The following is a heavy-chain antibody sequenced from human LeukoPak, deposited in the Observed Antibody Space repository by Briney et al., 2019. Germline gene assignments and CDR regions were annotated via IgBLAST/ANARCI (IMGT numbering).Heavy chain of an antibody. J-gene: IGHJ1*01. D-gene: IGHD6-19*01. CDR3: AREGKGSGWSNNIQN. V-gene: IGHV4-38-2*02. Sequence: SETLSLTCAVSGYSISTAYFWGWIRQPPGKGLEGIGCIYLTGSTYYNPSLESRVTISVDTSRNQFSMKLRSVTAADTAVYYCAREGKGSGWSNNIQNWGQGTLVTVSS. CDR2: IYLTGST. CDR1: GYSISTAYF.